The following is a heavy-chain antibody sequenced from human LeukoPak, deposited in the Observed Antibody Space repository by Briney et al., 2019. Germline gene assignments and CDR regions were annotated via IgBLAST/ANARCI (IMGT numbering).Heavy chain of an antibody. V-gene: IGHV4-39*07. CDR2: INHSGST. CDR3: ARAGSTSYYGMDV. CDR1: GGSISSSSYY. Sequence: PSETLSLTCTVSGGSISSSSYYWSWIRQPPGKGLEWIGEINHSGSTNYNPSLKSRVTISVDTSKNQFSLKLSSVTAADTAVYYCARAGSTSYYGMDVWGQGTTVTVSS. J-gene: IGHJ6*02. D-gene: IGHD2-2*01.